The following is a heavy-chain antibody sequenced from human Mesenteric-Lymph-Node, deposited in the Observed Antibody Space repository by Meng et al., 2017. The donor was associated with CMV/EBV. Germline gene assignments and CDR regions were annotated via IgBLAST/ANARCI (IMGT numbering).Heavy chain of an antibody. D-gene: IGHD2-2*01. CDR3: AKIIRGDIIVVPATWSFDY. V-gene: IGHV3-23*01. J-gene: IGHJ4*02. Sequence: LSLTCAASGFTFSSYAMSWVRQAPGEGLEWVSGISGRGDNTYYADSVKGRFTISRDSSKNTLYLQMNRLRAEDTALYYCAKIIRGDIIVVPATWSFDYWGQGTLVTVSS. CDR1: GFTFSSYA. CDR2: ISGRGDNT.